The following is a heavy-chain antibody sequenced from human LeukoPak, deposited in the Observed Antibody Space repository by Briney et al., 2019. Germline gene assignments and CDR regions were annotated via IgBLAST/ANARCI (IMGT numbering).Heavy chain of an antibody. CDR1: GGSISSYY. CDR3: ARAPLNDYGDYRWDAFDI. D-gene: IGHD4-17*01. Sequence: SETLSLTCTVSGGSISSYYWSWIRQPPGKGLEWIGYIYYSGSTNYNPSLKSRVTISVDTSKNQFSLKLSSVTAADTAVYYCARAPLNDYGDYRWDAFDIWGQGTMLTVSS. CDR2: IYYSGST. V-gene: IGHV4-59*01. J-gene: IGHJ3*02.